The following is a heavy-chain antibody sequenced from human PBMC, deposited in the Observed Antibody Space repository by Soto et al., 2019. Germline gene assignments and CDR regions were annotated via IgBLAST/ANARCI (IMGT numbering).Heavy chain of an antibody. Sequence: QVQLRESGPGLVKPSQTLSLTCTVSGGSINSGGYYWNWIRQHPGKGLEWIGYMYYSGSTYYNPCLRSRVXXXXXXXXXXXXXXXXXXXXXXXAXYFCARGYRQSGYSSSWVFDYWGQGTLVNVSS. CDR1: GGSINSGGYY. V-gene: IGHV4-31*03. CDR3: CARGYRQSGYSSSWVFDY. CDR2: MYYSGST. D-gene: IGHD6-13*01. J-gene: IGHJ4*02.